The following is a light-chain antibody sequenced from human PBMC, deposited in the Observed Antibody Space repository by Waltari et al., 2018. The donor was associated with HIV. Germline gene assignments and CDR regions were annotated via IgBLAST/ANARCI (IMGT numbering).Light chain of an antibody. V-gene: IGKV4-1*01. J-gene: IGKJ4*01. CDR3: QQYYTLPLT. Sequence: DIKLTQSPDSLTVSLGDRATINCKSSQSVLFTSNDKNYLAWYQQKPGPPPKLLLYWASTQESGVPDRFSGSGSGTEFTLTIDSLQAEDVAVYYCQQYYTLPLTFGGGTKVEIK. CDR2: WAS. CDR1: QSVLFTSNDKNY.